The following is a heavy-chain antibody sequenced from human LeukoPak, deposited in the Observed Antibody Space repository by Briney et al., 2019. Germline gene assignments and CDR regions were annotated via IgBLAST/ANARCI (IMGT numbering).Heavy chain of an antibody. V-gene: IGHV3-30*04. Sequence: GGSLRLSCAASGFTFSSYAMHWVRQAPGKGLEWVAVISYDGSNKYYADSVKGRFTISRDNSKNTLYLQMNSLRAEDTAVYYRAKGGGYEAQYYYYYLDVWGKGTTVTISS. J-gene: IGHJ6*03. D-gene: IGHD5-12*01. CDR1: GFTFSSYA. CDR2: ISYDGSNK. CDR3: AKGGGYEAQYYYYYLDV.